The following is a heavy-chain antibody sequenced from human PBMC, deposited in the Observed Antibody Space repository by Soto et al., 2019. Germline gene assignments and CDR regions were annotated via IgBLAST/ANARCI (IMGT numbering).Heavy chain of an antibody. J-gene: IGHJ6*02. D-gene: IGHD2-2*01. CDR1: GYSFTSYW. Sequence: GESLKISCKGSGYSFTSYWIRWVRQMPGKGLEWMGRFLPSHSSPIYCPSFQGPVTISPDNSISTAFLQCSSLKASDNAIYYCSTTPFLVVPAAPPSRYYCMHVWGQGPTVTLS. CDR2: FLPSHSSP. V-gene: IGHV5-10-1*01. CDR3: STTPFLVVPAAPPSRYYCMHV.